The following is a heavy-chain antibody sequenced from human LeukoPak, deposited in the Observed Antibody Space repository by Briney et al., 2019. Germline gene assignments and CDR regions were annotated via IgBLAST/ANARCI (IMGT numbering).Heavy chain of an antibody. V-gene: IGHV5-51*01. CDR2: IYPGDSET. D-gene: IGHD2-2*01. J-gene: IGHJ4*02. CDR3: ARLPAESAMRGGY. Sequence: PGESLKISCKGSGYTFSNSIIGLVRQMSGKGLEWMGIIYPGDSETIYSPFFQGQVTISADKSISTDYLQWRSLRASDTAMYYCARLPAESAMRGGYWGQGNLVTVSS. CDR1: GYTFSNSI.